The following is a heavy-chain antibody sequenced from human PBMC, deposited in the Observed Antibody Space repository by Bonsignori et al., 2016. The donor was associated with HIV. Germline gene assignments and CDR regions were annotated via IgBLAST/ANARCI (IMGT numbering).Heavy chain of an antibody. Sequence: SETLSLTCTVSGGSISSYYWSWIRQPAGKGLEWIGRIYTSGSTNYNPSLKSRVTMSVDTSKNQFSLKLSSVTAADTAVYYCARVVMDYSNYGHYYMDVWGKGTTVTVSS. CDR1: GGSISSYY. D-gene: IGHD4-11*01. CDR3: ARVVMDYSNYGHYYMDV. CDR2: IYTSGST. V-gene: IGHV4-4*07. J-gene: IGHJ6*03.